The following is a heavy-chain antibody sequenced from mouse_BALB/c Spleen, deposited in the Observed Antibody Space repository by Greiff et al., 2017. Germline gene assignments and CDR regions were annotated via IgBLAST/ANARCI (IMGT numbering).Heavy chain of an antibody. CDR1: GFTFNTYA. D-gene: IGHD1-1*01. CDR3: VRASPNYYGSSYDFDV. V-gene: IGHV10-1*02. Sequence: EAGGGLVQPKGSLKLSCAASGFTFNTYAMNWVRQAPGKGLEWVARIRSKSNNYATYYADSVKDRFTISRDDSQSMLYLQMNNLKTEDTAMYYCVRASPNYYGSSYDFDVWGAGTTVTVSS. CDR2: IRSKSNNYAT. J-gene: IGHJ1*01.